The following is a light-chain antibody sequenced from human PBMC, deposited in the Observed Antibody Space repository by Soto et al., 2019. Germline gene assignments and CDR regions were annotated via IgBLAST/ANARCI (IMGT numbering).Light chain of an antibody. V-gene: IGKV3-15*01. CDR2: GAS. CDR3: HQYNAWPQT. Sequence: EMVMTQSPATLSVSPGERVTLSCRTSQSVSSNLAWYQQKPGQAPRLLIYGASTRATGIPARFSGSGSGTEFTLTISSLQSEDFAVYFCHQYNAWPQTFGQGTKLEIK. CDR1: QSVSSN. J-gene: IGKJ2*01.